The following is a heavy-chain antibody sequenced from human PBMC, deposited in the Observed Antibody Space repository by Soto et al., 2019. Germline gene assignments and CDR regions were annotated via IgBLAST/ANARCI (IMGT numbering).Heavy chain of an antibody. CDR2: ISGSGGST. J-gene: IGHJ3*02. V-gene: IGHV3-23*01. D-gene: IGHD1-7*01. Sequence: EVQLLESGGDLIQPGGSLRLSCVASGITFGSRAMSWVRQAPGEGLEWVSTISGSGGSTYYADSVKGRFTISRDNSKNTLYLKMNSLRAEDTAVYYCAKDKSGKYNWNYANAFDIWGQGTMVTVSS. CDR3: AKDKSGKYNWNYANAFDI. CDR1: GITFGSRA.